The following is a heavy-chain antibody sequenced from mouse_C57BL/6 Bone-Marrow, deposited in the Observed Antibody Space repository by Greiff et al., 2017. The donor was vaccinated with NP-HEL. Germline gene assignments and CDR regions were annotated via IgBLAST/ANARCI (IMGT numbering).Heavy chain of an antibody. CDR1: GFTFTDYY. D-gene: IGHD1-1*01. Sequence: EVKLVESGGGLVQPGGSLSLSCAASGFTFTDYYMSWVRQPPGKALEWLGFIRNKANGYTTEYSASVKGRFTISRDNSHSILYLQMNALRAEDSATYYCARYCPHYGSTWYFDVWGTGTTVTVSS. CDR3: ARYCPHYGSTWYFDV. CDR2: IRNKANGYTT. V-gene: IGHV7-3*01. J-gene: IGHJ1*03.